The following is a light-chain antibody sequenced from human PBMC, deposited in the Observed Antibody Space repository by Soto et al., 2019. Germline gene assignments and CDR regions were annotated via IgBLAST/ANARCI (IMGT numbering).Light chain of an antibody. V-gene: IGLV2-14*01. CDR3: SSYTSSSTLVV. J-gene: IGLJ2*01. CDR2: DVS. Sequence: ALTQPASVSGSPGQSITISCTGTSSDVGCYNYVSWYQQHPGKAPKLMIYDVSNRPSGVSNRFSGSKSGNTASLTISGLQAEDEADYYCSSYTSSSTLVVFGGGTKLTVL. CDR1: SSDVGCYNY.